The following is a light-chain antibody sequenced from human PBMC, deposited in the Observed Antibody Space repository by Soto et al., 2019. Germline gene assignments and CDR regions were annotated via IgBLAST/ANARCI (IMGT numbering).Light chain of an antibody. V-gene: IGKV3-20*01. Sequence: EIVLTQSPGTLSLSPGERATLSCRASQSVTSYYLAWYQHKPGQAPRLLIYGASSRAIGIPDRFGGSGSGTDFTLTISRLEPEDFAVYYCQHYGTTEITFGRGTRVEIK. CDR2: GAS. J-gene: IGKJ4*01. CDR3: QHYGTTEIT. CDR1: QSVTSYY.